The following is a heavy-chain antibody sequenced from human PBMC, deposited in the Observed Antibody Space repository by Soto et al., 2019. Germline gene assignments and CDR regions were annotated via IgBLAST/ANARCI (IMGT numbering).Heavy chain of an antibody. CDR1: GGSISNVNDC. J-gene: IGHJ4*02. CDR2: IYSGGSI. D-gene: IGHD7-27*01. Sequence: QVQLQESGPGLVKPSQTLSLTCIVSGGSISNVNDCWSWIRQRPDKGLEWIGHIYSGGSIYNNPSLPXRITXSXYTSKNQFSLQLSSVSAADTAVYCCARGPSGDKVDDWGQGTLVTVSS. CDR3: ARGPSGDKVDD. V-gene: IGHV4-30-4*01.